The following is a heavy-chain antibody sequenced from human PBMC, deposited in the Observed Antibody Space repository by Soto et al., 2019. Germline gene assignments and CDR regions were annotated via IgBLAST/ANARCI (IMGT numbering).Heavy chain of an antibody. Sequence: QVQLVQSGAEVKKPGSSVQVSCKASGGTFSTYAISGVRQAPGQGLEWMGGIIPIFGRTTYAQKFQGRVTINADKSTATAYMELSGLRSEDTAVYYCAKGEAMVTAVDAFDSWGQGTMVTVSS. J-gene: IGHJ3*02. CDR1: GGTFSTYA. CDR3: AKGEAMVTAVDAFDS. CDR2: IIPIFGRT. D-gene: IGHD2-21*02. V-gene: IGHV1-69*06.